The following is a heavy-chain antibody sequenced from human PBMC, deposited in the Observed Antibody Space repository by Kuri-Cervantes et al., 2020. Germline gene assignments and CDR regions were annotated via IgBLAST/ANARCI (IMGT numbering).Heavy chain of an antibody. CDR2: IKQDGSEK. CDR1: GFTFSSYW. D-gene: IGHD3-16*02. J-gene: IGHJ4*02. CDR3: ARGYDYVWGSYRYIGY. Sequence: GESLKISCAASGFTFSSYWMSWVRQAPGKGLEWVANIKQDGSEKYYVDSVKGRFTISRDNAKNSLYLQMNSLRAEDTAVCYCARGYDYVWGSYRYIGYWGQGTLVTVSS. V-gene: IGHV3-7*04.